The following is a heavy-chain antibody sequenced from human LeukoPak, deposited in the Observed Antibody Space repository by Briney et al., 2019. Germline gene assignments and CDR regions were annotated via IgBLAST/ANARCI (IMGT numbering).Heavy chain of an antibody. D-gene: IGHD3-16*01. Sequence: SGTLSLTCAVSGGSISSSNWWSWVRQPPGKGLEWIGETYHSGSTYYNPSLKSRVTISVDTSKNQFSLKLNSVTATDTAVYYCARHYGPWGQGTLVTVSS. V-gene: IGHV4-4*02. CDR1: GGSISSSNW. CDR3: ARHYGP. J-gene: IGHJ4*02. CDR2: TYHSGST.